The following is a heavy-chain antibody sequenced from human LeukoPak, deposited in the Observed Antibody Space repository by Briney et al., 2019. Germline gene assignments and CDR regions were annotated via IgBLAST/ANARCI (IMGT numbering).Heavy chain of an antibody. CDR3: ARRYYDSSGYYYVDY. J-gene: IGHJ4*02. V-gene: IGHV1-8*03. CDR1: GYTFTSYD. D-gene: IGHD3-22*01. CDR2: MNPNSGNT. Sequence: ASVKVSCKASGYTFTSYDINWVRQATGQGLEWMGWMNPNSGNTGYAQKFQGRVTITRNTSISTAYMELSSLRSEDTAVYYCARRYYDSSGYYYVDYCGQGTLVTVSS.